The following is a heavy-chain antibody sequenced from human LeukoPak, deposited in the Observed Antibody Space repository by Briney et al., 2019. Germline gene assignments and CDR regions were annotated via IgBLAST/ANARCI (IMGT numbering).Heavy chain of an antibody. Sequence: PGGSLRLSCAASGFTFSSYAMHWVRQAPGKGLEWVAVTWYDGSNKYYADSVKGRFTISRDNSKNTLYLHMNSLRAEDTAVYYCARGEPLTVTTSDYFDYWGQGTLVTVSS. D-gene: IGHD4-17*01. V-gene: IGHV3-33*08. CDR3: ARGEPLTVTTSDYFDY. CDR1: GFTFSSYA. CDR2: TWYDGSNK. J-gene: IGHJ4*02.